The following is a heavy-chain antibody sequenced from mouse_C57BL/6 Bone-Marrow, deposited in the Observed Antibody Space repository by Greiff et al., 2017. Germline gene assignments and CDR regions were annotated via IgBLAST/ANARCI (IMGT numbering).Heavy chain of an antibody. Sequence: EVQRVESGAELVRPGASVKLSCTASGFNIKDDYMHWVKQRPEQGLEWIGWIDPENGDTEYASKFQGKATITADTSSNTAYLQLSSLASEDTAVYYCTGALDYWGQGTSVTVSS. J-gene: IGHJ4*01. CDR3: TGALDY. V-gene: IGHV14-4*01. CDR2: IDPENGDT. CDR1: GFNIKDDY.